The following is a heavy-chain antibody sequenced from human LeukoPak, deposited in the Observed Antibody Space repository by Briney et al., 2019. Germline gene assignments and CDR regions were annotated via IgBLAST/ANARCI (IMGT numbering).Heavy chain of an antibody. CDR3: ARGGISPK. CDR1: GFPFDDYG. V-gene: IGHV3-20*04. CDR2: ISWIDGST. Sequence: GSLRLSCAASGFPFDDYGMSWVRQAPGKGLEWVSGISWIDGSTAYTDSVKGRFTISRDNAKNSLYLQMNSLRAEDTALYYCARGGISPKWGQGTLVTVSS. D-gene: IGHD2/OR15-2a*01. J-gene: IGHJ4*02.